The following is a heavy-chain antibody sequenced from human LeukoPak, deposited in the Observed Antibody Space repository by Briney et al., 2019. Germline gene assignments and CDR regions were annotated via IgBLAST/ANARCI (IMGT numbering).Heavy chain of an antibody. J-gene: IGHJ4*02. Sequence: KPSETLSLTCAVSGYSISSGYYWGWIRQPPGKGLEWIGSISHSGSTYYNPSLKSRVTILVDTSKNQFSLKLNSVTAADTAVYYCARHGHRNEYNSPGVDYWGQGTLVTVSS. CDR2: ISHSGST. CDR1: GYSISSGYY. D-gene: IGHD6-6*01. CDR3: ARHGHRNEYNSPGVDY. V-gene: IGHV4-38-2*01.